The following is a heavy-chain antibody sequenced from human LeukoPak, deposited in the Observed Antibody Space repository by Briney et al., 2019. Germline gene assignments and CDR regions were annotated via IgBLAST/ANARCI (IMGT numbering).Heavy chain of an antibody. CDR1: GFTFSIHG. V-gene: IGHV3-48*01. CDR2: ISSGSRTI. J-gene: IGHJ4*02. CDR3: AGQSPAFDY. Sequence: TGGSLRLSCAASGFTFSIHGMHWVREAPGKGLEWTSYISSGSRTITYADSVKGRFTISRDDAKNSLYLQMDSLRAEDTAVYYCAGQSPAFDYWGQGTLVTVSS.